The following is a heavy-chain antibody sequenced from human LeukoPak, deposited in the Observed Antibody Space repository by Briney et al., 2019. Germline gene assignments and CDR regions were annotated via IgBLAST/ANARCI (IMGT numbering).Heavy chain of an antibody. CDR2: ISSRGSTI. CDR1: GFTLSDYY. V-gene: IGHV3-11*04. CDR3: ARRDYSNYGYFDY. D-gene: IGHD4-11*01. Sequence: GGSLRLSCAASGFTLSDYYMSWMRQGPGKGQEWVSYISSRGSTIYYADSVKGRFTISRDNAKNSLYLQMNSLRVEDTAMYYCARRDYSNYGYFDYWGQGTLVTVSS. J-gene: IGHJ4*02.